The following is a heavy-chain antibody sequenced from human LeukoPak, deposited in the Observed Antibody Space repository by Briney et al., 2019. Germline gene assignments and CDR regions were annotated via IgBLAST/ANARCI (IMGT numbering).Heavy chain of an antibody. CDR1: GFTFSSYA. J-gene: IGHJ4*02. V-gene: IGHV3-30*02. CDR3: AKTGRHKGIAVAEDY. Sequence: PGGSLRLSCAASGFTFSSYAMHWVRQAPGKGLEWVAVIWYDGSNKYYADSVKGRFTISRDNSKNTLYLQMNSLRAEDTAVYYCAKTGRHKGIAVAEDYWGQGTLVTVSS. CDR2: IWYDGSNK. D-gene: IGHD6-19*01.